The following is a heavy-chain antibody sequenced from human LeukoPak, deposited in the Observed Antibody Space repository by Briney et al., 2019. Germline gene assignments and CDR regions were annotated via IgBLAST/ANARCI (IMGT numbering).Heavy chain of an antibody. V-gene: IGHV1-24*01. CDR3: ATRPGITGSFDP. CDR1: GYTLTELS. D-gene: IGHD1-20*01. CDR2: FDPEDGET. J-gene: IGHJ5*02. Sequence: GASVKVSCKVSGYTLTELSMHWVRQAPGKGLEWMGGFDPEDGETIYAQKFQGRVTMTEDTSTDTAYMEQSSLRSEDTAVYYCATRPGITGSFDPWGQGTLVTVSS.